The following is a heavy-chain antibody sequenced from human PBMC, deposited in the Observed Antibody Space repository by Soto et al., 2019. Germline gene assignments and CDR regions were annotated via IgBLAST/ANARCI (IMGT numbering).Heavy chain of an antibody. J-gene: IGHJ6*02. CDR1: GFTFSSYG. CDR2: IWYDGSNK. V-gene: IGHV3-30*02. CDR3: AKVTGYCSSSSCRRDYYYYYGMDV. D-gene: IGHD2-2*01. Sequence: PGGSLRLSCAASGFTFSSYGMHWVRQAPGKGLEWAAVIWYDGSNKYYADSVKGRFTISRDNSKNTLYLQMNSLRAEDTAVYYCAKVTGYCSSSSCRRDYYYYYGMDVWGQGTTVTVSS.